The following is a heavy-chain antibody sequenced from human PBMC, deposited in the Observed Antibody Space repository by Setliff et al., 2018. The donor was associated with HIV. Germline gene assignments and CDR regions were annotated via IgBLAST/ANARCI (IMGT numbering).Heavy chain of an antibody. Sequence: SETLSLTCTVSGGSIDSGSYYWSWIRQPAGKGLEWIGRIYATGSTNYNPSLKSRVTISVDTSKNQFSLKLSSVTAADTAVYYCERPSAGGGYNYWYFDLWGRGTLVTVSS. J-gene: IGHJ2*01. V-gene: IGHV4-61*02. D-gene: IGHD5-12*01. CDR2: IYATGST. CDR1: GGSIDSGSYY. CDR3: ERPSAGGGYNYWYFDL.